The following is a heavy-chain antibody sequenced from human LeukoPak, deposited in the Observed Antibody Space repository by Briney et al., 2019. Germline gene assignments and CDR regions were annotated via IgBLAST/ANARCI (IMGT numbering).Heavy chain of an antibody. Sequence: GGSLRLSCAASGFTFSDYYMSWIRQAPGRGLEWVSYISSSGSTIYYADSVKGRFTISRDNAKNSLYLQMNSLRAEDTAVYYCARDHHVDAFDIWGQGTMVTVSS. D-gene: IGHD1-14*01. V-gene: IGHV3-11*04. J-gene: IGHJ3*02. CDR3: ARDHHVDAFDI. CDR2: ISSSGSTI. CDR1: GFTFSDYY.